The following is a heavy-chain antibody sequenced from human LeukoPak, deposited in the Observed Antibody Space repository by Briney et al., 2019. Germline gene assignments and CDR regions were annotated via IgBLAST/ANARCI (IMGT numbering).Heavy chain of an antibody. D-gene: IGHD6-6*01. Sequence: PSETLSLTCAVYGGSFSGYYWSWIRQPPGKGLEWIGEINHSGSTNYNPSLKSRVTISVDTSKNQFSLKLSSVTAADTAVYYCARGLLYSSSSDPLSAVAGTPFDYWGQGTLVTVSS. CDR3: ARGLLYSSSSDPLSAVAGTPFDY. J-gene: IGHJ4*02. V-gene: IGHV4-34*01. CDR1: GGSFSGYY. CDR2: INHSGST.